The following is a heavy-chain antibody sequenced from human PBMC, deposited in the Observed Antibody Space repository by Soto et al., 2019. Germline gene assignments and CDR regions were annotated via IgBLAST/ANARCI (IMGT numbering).Heavy chain of an antibody. CDR1: GYTFTGYY. V-gene: IGHV1-2*04. CDR2: INPNSGGT. D-gene: IGHD2-8*01. J-gene: IGHJ4*02. Sequence: ASVQVSCKASGYTFTGYYMHWVRQAPGQGLEWMGWINPNSGGTNYAQKFQGWVPMTRDTSISTAYMELSRLRSDDTAVYYCARTSSYSSSQKTSNCTNGVCYPHFDFWGQGTLVTVSS. CDR3: ARTSSYSSSQKTSNCTNGVCYPHFDF.